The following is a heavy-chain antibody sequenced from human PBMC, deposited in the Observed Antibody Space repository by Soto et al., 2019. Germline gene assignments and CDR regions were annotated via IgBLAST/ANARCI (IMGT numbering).Heavy chain of an antibody. Sequence: EVQLVESGGGLVQPGGSLRLSCAASGFTFSSYWMSWVRQAPGKGLEWVANINQDGSERYYVDSVKGRFTMSSDNAKSSLYLQVNSLRAEDTAVYYCARDVWEFGELLSALDYWGQGTLVTVSS. CDR3: ARDVWEFGELLSALDY. V-gene: IGHV3-7*01. CDR2: INQDGSER. CDR1: GFTFSSYW. J-gene: IGHJ4*02. D-gene: IGHD3-10*01.